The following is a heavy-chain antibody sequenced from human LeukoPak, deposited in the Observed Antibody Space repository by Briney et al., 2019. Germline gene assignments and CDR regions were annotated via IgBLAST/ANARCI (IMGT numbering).Heavy chain of an antibody. CDR1: GYTFTGYY. V-gene: IGHV1-2*02. D-gene: IGHD3-22*01. CDR2: INPNSGGT. CDR3: ARDQDYYDSSGYLRD. Sequence: ASVKVSCKASGYTFTGYYMHWVRQAPGQGLEWMGWINPNSGGTNYAQKFQGRVTMTRDTSISTAYMELSRLRSDDTAVYYCARDQDYYDSSGYLRDWGQGTLVTLSS. J-gene: IGHJ4*02.